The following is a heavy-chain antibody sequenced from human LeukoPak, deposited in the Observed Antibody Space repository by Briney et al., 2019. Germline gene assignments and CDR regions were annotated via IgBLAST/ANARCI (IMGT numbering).Heavy chain of an antibody. V-gene: IGHV5-51*03. D-gene: IGHD2-2*02. CDR3: ARDGGDCSSTSCYISAPDY. CDR2: IYPGDSDT. CDR1: RYSFTSYW. J-gene: IGHJ4*02. Sequence: GESLKISCKGSRYSFTSYWIGWVRQMPGKGLEWMGIIYPGDSDTRYSPSFQGQVTISADKSISTAYLQWSSLKASDTAMYYCARDGGDCSSTSCYISAPDYWGQGTLVTVSS.